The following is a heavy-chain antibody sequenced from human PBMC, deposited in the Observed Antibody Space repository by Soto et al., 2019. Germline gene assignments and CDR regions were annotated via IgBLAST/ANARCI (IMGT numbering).Heavy chain of an antibody. Sequence: PSQTLSLTCXISGDSVSSNSAAWNWIRQSPSRGLEWLGRTYYRSKWYNDYAVSVKSRITINPDTSKNQFPLQLNSVTPEDTAVYYCARDGPELLDAHSSGCYYFGYWGQRTLGTVSS. V-gene: IGHV6-1*01. J-gene: IGHJ4*02. CDR3: ARDGPELLDAHSSGCYYFGY. CDR1: GDSVSSNSAA. D-gene: IGHD6-19*01. CDR2: TYYRSKWYN.